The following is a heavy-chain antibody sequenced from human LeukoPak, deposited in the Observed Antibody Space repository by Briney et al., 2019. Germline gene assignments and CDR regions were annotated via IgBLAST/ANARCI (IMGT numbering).Heavy chain of an antibody. D-gene: IGHD3-10*01. Sequence: TGGSLRLSCAASGFTFSSYEMNWVRQAPGKGLDWVSYISSSGSTIYYADSVKGRFTISRDNAKNSLYLQMNSLRAEDTAVYYCARTKALRYYYGSGSYEDYWGQGTLVTVSS. V-gene: IGHV3-48*03. CDR3: ARTKALRYYYGSGSYEDY. CDR1: GFTFSSYE. CDR2: ISSSGSTI. J-gene: IGHJ4*02.